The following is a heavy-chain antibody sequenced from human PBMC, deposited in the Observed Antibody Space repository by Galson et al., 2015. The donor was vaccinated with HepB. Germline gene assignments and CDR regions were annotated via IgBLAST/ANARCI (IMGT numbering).Heavy chain of an antibody. J-gene: IGHJ5*02. D-gene: IGHD6-6*01. V-gene: IGHV1-69*02. CDR1: GGTFSSYT. Sequence: SVKVSCKAPGGTFSSYTISWVRQAPGQGLEWMGRIIPILGIANYAQKFQGRVTITADKSTSTAYMELSSLRSEDTAVYYCARVEYSSSSGSSRERFDPWGQGTLVTVSS. CDR2: IIPILGIA. CDR3: ARVEYSSSSGSSRERFDP.